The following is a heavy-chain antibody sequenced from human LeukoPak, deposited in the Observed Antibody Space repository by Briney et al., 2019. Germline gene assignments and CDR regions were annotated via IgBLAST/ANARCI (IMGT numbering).Heavy chain of an antibody. D-gene: IGHD6-19*01. V-gene: IGHV3-30*03. CDR3: ARDKQWLVYGMDV. CDR1: GFSFSNYG. Sequence: GGSLRLSCAASGFSFSNYGMHWVRQAPGKGLEWVAVISNDGSNKYYGNSVKGRFTISRDNSKNTLYLQMNSLRGGDTAVYYCARDKQWLVYGMDVWGQGTTVTVYS. CDR2: ISNDGSNK. J-gene: IGHJ6*02.